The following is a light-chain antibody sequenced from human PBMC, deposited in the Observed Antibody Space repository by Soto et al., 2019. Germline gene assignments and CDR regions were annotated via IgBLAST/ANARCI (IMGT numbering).Light chain of an antibody. CDR2: AAS. J-gene: IGKJ5*01. CDR3: QQLNSYPIT. Sequence: DIQMTQSPSSLSASVGDRVTMTFRASQSISSYLNWYQQKPGKAPKLLIYAASSLQSGVPSRFSGSGSGTDFTLTISSLQPEDFATYYCQQLNSYPITFGQGTRLENK. V-gene: IGKV1-39*01. CDR1: QSISSY.